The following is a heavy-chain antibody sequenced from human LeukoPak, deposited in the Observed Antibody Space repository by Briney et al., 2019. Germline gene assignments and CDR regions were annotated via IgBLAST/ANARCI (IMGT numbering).Heavy chain of an antibody. J-gene: IGHJ4*02. CDR3: ARGLVPGFLDY. D-gene: IGHD4-11*01. V-gene: IGHV3-74*01. CDR1: GFIFNNYG. CDR2: INSDESIT. Sequence: GGSLRLSCAASGFIFNNYGMYWVRQAPGKGLVWVSRINSDESITTYADSVKGRFTISRDNAKNTLYLQMNSLRAEDTAVYYCARGLVPGFLDYWGQGTPVTVSS.